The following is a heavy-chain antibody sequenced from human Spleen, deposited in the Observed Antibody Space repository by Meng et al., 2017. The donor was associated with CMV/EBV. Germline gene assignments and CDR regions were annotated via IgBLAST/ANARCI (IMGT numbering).Heavy chain of an antibody. CDR1: GGSISSGSYD. Sequence: QGQLQGSGPGLVKPSQTLSLTCTVSGGSISSGSYDWSWIRQPAGKGLEWIGRIYTSGSTNYNPSLKSRVTISVDTSKNQFSLKLSSVTAADTAVYYCAREQLYYFDYWGQGTLVTVSS. V-gene: IGHV4-61*02. J-gene: IGHJ4*02. D-gene: IGHD6-19*01. CDR2: IYTSGST. CDR3: AREQLYYFDY.